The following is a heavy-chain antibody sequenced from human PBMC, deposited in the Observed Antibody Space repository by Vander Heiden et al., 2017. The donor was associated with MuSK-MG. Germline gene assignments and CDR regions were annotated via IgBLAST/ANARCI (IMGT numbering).Heavy chain of an antibody. V-gene: IGHV3-23*01. Sequence: EVQLLESGGGVVQPEGSLRLYCAASGFRFSSYGVSWVRQAPGKGLEWVSGFSDSGSSTYYADAVKGRFTISRDNFKNTLYLQMNSLRAEDTAVYYCAKKRISRYFYMDVWGKGTSVTVSS. J-gene: IGHJ6*03. CDR3: AKKRISRYFYMDV. CDR1: GFRFSSYG. CDR2: FSDSGSST.